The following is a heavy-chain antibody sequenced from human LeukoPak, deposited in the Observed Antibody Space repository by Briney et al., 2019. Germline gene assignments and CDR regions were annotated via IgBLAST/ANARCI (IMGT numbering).Heavy chain of an antibody. J-gene: IGHJ4*02. CDR2: IFSNDEK. Sequence: SGPVLVKPTETLTLTCTVSGFSLSNARMGVSWIRQPPAKALAWLAHIFSNDEKSYSTSLKSRLTISKDTSKSQVVLTMTNMDPVDTATYYCARIWGMASQFDYWGQGTLVTVSS. D-gene: IGHD3-16*01. CDR3: ARIWGMASQFDY. CDR1: GFSLSNARMG. V-gene: IGHV2-26*01.